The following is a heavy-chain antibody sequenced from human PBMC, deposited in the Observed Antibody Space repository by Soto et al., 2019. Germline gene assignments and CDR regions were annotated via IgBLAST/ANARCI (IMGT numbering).Heavy chain of an antibody. Sequence: HPGGSLRLSCAASGFTFSIFAMSWVRQSPGEGLEWVPTISGSGGSTYYADAVKGRFTISRDNSMGTLYLQMKSLRVEDTAIYYCAKEVSLGSTVDLGYWGQGALVTVSS. D-gene: IGHD7-27*01. J-gene: IGHJ4*02. V-gene: IGHV3-23*01. CDR1: GFTFSIFA. CDR3: AKEVSLGSTVDLGY. CDR2: ISGSGGST.